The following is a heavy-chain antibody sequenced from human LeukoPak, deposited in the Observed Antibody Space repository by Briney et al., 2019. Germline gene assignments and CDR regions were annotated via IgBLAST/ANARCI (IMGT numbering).Heavy chain of an antibody. V-gene: IGHV3-30*02. CDR3: AKDKDTVVAVASTTPFDY. D-gene: IGHD2-15*01. CDR2: ARYDATNK. Sequence: GGSLRLSCAASGFTFSSYGMHWVRQAPGQGLEWVAFARYDATNKDYADSVKGRFTIARDNSKNKVYLQMNSLRAEDTAVYYCAKDKDTVVAVASTTPFDYWGQGALVTVSS. J-gene: IGHJ4*02. CDR1: GFTFSSYG.